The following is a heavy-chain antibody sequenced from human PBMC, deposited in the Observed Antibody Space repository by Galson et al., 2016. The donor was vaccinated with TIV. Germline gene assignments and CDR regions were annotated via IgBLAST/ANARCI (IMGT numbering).Heavy chain of an antibody. CDR1: GFSLTTHGMC. D-gene: IGHD5-24*01. CDR3: ARSSIRDVSTHRFFDY. J-gene: IGHJ4*02. CDR2: TDWDGDK. Sequence: PALVKPTQTLTLTCTFSGFSLTTHGMCVSWIRQPPGKALEWLARTDWDGDKFYSTSLQTRLSISKDTSRNQVVLTRSNVDPVDTATYFCARSSIRDVSTHRFFDYWGQGTLVTVSP. V-gene: IGHV2-70*17.